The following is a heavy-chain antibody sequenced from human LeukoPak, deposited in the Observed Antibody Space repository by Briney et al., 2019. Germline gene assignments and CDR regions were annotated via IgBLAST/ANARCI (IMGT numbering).Heavy chain of an antibody. CDR2: ISSSSSYI. D-gene: IGHD3-22*01. Sequence: GGSLRLSCAASGFTFSSYSMNWVRQAPGKGLEWVSSISSSSSYIYYADSVKGRFTISRDNAKNSLYLQMNSLRAEDTAVCYCARGYYVSSGITDYWGQGTLVTVSS. CDR3: ARGYYVSSGITDY. J-gene: IGHJ4*02. CDR1: GFTFSSYS. V-gene: IGHV3-21*01.